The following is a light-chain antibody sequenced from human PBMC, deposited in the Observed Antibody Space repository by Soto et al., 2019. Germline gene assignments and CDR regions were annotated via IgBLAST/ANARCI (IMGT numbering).Light chain of an antibody. CDR3: SSYNTSTGYV. CDR1: SSDVGAYNY. J-gene: IGLJ1*01. V-gene: IGLV2-14*01. Sequence: QSALTQPASVSGSPGQSITISCTGTSSDVGAYNYVSWYQQYPGKAPKLVVYDVSNRPSGVSNRFSGSKSGNTASLTISGLQAEDEADYHCSSYNTSTGYVFGTGTKVTVL. CDR2: DVS.